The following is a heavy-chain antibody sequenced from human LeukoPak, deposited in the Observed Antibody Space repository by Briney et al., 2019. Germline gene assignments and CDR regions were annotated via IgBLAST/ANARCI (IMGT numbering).Heavy chain of an antibody. D-gene: IGHD1-14*01. Sequence: SETLSLTCTVSGYSITSGYYWGWIRQSPGKGLDWIGSINHSGSTYYKPSLKSRVTISVDTSNNHFYLKLYSVTAADTTVYYCARDGPTGYHHYWGQGTLVTVSS. CDR1: GYSITSGYY. J-gene: IGHJ4*02. CDR2: INHSGST. V-gene: IGHV4-38-2*02. CDR3: ARDGPTGYHHY.